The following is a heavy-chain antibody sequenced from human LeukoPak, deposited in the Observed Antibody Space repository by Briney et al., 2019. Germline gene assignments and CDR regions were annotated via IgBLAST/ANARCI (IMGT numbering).Heavy chain of an antibody. Sequence: PGGSLSLSCAASGFTFSSYRMNWVRQAPGKGLEWVSSISSSSSYIYYADSVKGRFTISRDNAKNSLYLQMNSLRAEDTAVYYCARDADSSSWSMYYYYGMDVWGQGTTVTVSS. D-gene: IGHD6-13*01. J-gene: IGHJ6*02. V-gene: IGHV3-21*01. CDR2: ISSSSSYI. CDR1: GFTFSSYR. CDR3: ARDADSSSWSMYYYYGMDV.